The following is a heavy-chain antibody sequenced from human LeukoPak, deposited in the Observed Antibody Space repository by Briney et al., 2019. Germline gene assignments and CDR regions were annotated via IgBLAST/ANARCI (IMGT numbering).Heavy chain of an antibody. CDR3: ATSAGDYRAGHYYYMGV. CDR2: INPNTAGT. D-gene: IGHD4-11*01. J-gene: IGHJ6*03. V-gene: IGHV1-2*02. Sequence: EASVTVSFTASGYTFTGYYFHWVRQAPGQGLEWMGWINPNTAGTNYAQKFLGGVTLTWDTSISTAYMELNRLTSDDTAVYYCATSAGDYRAGHYYYMGVWGKGTSVTVSS. CDR1: GYTFTGYY.